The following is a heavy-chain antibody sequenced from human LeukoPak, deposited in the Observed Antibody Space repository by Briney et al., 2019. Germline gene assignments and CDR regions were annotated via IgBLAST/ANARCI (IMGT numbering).Heavy chain of an antibody. CDR2: IKQDESEK. CDR3: VTHEVTVVTRSTFDF. CDR1: GFTFSNYW. J-gene: IGHJ4*02. Sequence: GGSLRLSCAASGFTFSNYWMSWVRQAPGKGLEWVANIKQDESEKYYADSMKGRFTISRDNAKNSLYLQMNSLRAEDTALYYCVTHEVTVVTRSTFDFWGQGTLVTVSS. D-gene: IGHD4-23*01. V-gene: IGHV3-7*01.